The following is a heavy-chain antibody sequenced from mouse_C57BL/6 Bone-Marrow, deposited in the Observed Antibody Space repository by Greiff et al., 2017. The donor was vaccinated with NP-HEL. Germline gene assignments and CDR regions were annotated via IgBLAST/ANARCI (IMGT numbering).Heavy chain of an antibody. V-gene: IGHV1-15*01. CDR2: IDPETGGT. CDR1: GYTFTDYE. J-gene: IGHJ2*01. D-gene: IGHD2-1*01. Sequence: QVHVKQSGAELVRPGASVTLSCKASGYTFTDYEMHWVKQTPVHGLEWIGAIDPETGGTAYNQKFKGKAILTADKSSSTAYMELRSLTSEDSAVYYCTRYGNLDWGQGTTLTVSS. CDR3: TRYGNLD.